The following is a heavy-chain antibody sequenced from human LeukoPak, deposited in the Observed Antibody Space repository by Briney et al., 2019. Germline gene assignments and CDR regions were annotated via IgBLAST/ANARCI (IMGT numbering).Heavy chain of an antibody. CDR1: GFTFSRHW. CDR3: ARICSSTDCLIPD. D-gene: IGHD2-2*01. V-gene: IGHV3-74*01. J-gene: IGHJ4*02. Sequence: GGSLRLSCAASGFTFSRHWMHWVRQAPGEGLVWISRINSDASDTNYADFVKGRFTISRDNAKNTVYLQINSLRDEDTAVYYCARICSSTDCLIPDWGQGTLVTVSS. CDR2: INSDASDT.